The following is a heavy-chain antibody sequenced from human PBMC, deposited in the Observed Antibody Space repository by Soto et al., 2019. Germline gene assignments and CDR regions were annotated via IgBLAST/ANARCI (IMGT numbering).Heavy chain of an antibody. CDR3: AREVAAAISGYYYGMDV. Sequence: ASVKVSCKASGYTFTSYGISWVRQAPGQGLEWMGWISAYNGNTNYAQKLQGRVTITTDTSTSTAYMELRSLRSDDTAEYYCAREVAAAISGYYYGMDVWGQGTTVTVSS. CDR1: GYTFTSYG. J-gene: IGHJ6*02. D-gene: IGHD2-15*01. V-gene: IGHV1-18*01. CDR2: ISAYNGNT.